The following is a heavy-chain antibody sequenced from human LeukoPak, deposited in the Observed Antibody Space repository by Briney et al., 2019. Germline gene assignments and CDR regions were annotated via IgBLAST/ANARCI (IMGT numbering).Heavy chain of an antibody. J-gene: IGHJ6*02. CDR1: GFTVISNY. V-gene: IGHV3-53*01. CDR2: FYSGGST. Sequence: PGGSLRLSCAASGFTVISNYMSWVRQAPGKGLEWVSLFYSGGSTYYADSVKGRFTISRDNSKNTLYPHMNNLRAEDAAVYYCAREADNYGMDVWGQGTTVAVSS. CDR3: AREADNYGMDV. D-gene: IGHD6-19*01.